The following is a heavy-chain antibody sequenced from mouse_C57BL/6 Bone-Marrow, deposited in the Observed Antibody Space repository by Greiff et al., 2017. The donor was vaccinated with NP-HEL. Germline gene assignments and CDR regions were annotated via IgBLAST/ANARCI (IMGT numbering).Heavy chain of an antibody. D-gene: IGHD2-3*01. CDR1: GYTFTSYA. CDR3: AKGYYLAWFAY. Sequence: VQLQQSGPELVKPGASVKLSCKASGYTFTSYAINWVKQRPGQGLEWIGWIYPRDGSTKYNEKFKGKATLTVDTSSSTAYMELHSLTSEDSAVYFCAKGYYLAWFAYWGQGTLVTVSA. CDR2: IYPRDGST. J-gene: IGHJ3*01. V-gene: IGHV1-85*01.